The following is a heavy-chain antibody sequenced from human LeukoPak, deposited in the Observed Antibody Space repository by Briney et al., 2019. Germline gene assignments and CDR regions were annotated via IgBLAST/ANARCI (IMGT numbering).Heavy chain of an antibody. Sequence: GESLKISCKGSGYSFTSYWIGWVRQMPGKGLEWMGIIYPGDSDTRYSPSFQGQVTISADKSISTAYLQWSSLKASDTAMYYCARHLRGDYYDSSGYQAIDYWGQGTLVTVSS. D-gene: IGHD3-22*01. CDR2: IYPGDSDT. V-gene: IGHV5-51*01. CDR1: GYSFTSYW. CDR3: ARHLRGDYYDSSGYQAIDY. J-gene: IGHJ4*02.